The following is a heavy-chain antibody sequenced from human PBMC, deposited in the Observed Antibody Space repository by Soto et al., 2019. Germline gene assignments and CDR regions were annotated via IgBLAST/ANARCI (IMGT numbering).Heavy chain of an antibody. Sequence: QVQLVQSGAELKKPAASVKVSCNASGYTFTNYGISWVRQAPGPGLEWMGWINTYHGNTKYAQKLQGRVTMTKDTSTSTAYMELTSLRSDDTAVYYCARSPGYSASWGYFYYGMKIWGQGTTVIVSS. CDR3: ARSPGYSASWGYFYYGMKI. CDR2: INTYHGNT. J-gene: IGHJ6*02. D-gene: IGHD6-13*01. CDR1: GYTFTNYG. V-gene: IGHV1-18*01.